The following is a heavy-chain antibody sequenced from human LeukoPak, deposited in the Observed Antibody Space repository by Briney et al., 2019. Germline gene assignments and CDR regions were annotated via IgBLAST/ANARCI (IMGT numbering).Heavy chain of an antibody. Sequence: TGGSLRLSCAASGFTFSSYAMSWVRQAPGKGLEWVSAISGSGGSTYYADSVKGRFTISRDNSKNTLYLQMNSLRAEDTAVYYCAKGHLVEMATIIAPNWGQGTLVTVSS. V-gene: IGHV3-23*01. J-gene: IGHJ4*02. CDR3: AKGHLVEMATIIAPN. CDR2: ISGSGGST. CDR1: GFTFSSYA. D-gene: IGHD5-24*01.